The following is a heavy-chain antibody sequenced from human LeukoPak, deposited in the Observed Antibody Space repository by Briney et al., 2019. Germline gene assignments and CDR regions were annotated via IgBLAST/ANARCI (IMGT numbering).Heavy chain of an antibody. CDR1: GGSISSGGYY. D-gene: IGHD3-3*01. CDR3: ARTTYYDFWSGYYLAVNWFDP. CDR2: IYYSGST. Sequence: PSETLSLTCTVSGGSISSGGYYWSWIRQHPGKGLEWIGYIYYSGSTYYNPSLKSRVTISVDTSKNQFSLKLSSVTAADTAVYYCARTTYYDFWSGYYLAVNWFDPWGQGTLVTVSS. V-gene: IGHV4-31*03. J-gene: IGHJ5*02.